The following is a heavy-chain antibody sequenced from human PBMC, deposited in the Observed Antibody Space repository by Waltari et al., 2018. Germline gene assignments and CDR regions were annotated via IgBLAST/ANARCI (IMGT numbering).Heavy chain of an antibody. Sequence: QVQLQESGPGLVKPSQTLSLTCTVSGGPISSGSYYWSWIRQPAGKGLEWFGRIYTSGSTNHNPALKSRLTISVDTSKNQFSLKRSSVTAADTAVYYCARVSGIYGMDVWGQGTTVTVSS. D-gene: IGHD1-20*01. J-gene: IGHJ6*02. CDR3: ARVSGIYGMDV. V-gene: IGHV4-61*02. CDR1: GGPISSGSYY. CDR2: IYTSGST.